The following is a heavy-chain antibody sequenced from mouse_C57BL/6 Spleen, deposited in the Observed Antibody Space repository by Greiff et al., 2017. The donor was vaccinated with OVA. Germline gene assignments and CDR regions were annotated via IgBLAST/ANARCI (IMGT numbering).Heavy chain of an antibody. CDR2: ISDGGSYT. Sequence: EVQGVESGGGLVKPGGSLKLSCAASGFTFSSYAMSWVRQTPEKRLEWVATISDGGSYTYYPDNVKGRFTISRDNAKNNLYLQMSHLKSEDTAMYYCAREGYGNSYAMDYWGQGTSVTVSS. J-gene: IGHJ4*01. CDR1: GFTFSSYA. CDR3: AREGYGNSYAMDY. D-gene: IGHD2-10*02. V-gene: IGHV5-4*01.